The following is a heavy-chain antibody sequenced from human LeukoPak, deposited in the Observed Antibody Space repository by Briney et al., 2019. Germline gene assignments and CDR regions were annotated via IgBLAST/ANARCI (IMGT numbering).Heavy chain of an antibody. Sequence: PGGSLRLSCAASGFTFSSYSMNWVRQAPGKGLEWVSYISSSSSTIYYADSVKGRFTISRDNAKNSLYLQMNSLRAEDTAVYYCARGPFGRFLEWPRTSGWFDPWGQGTLVTVSS. CDR1: GFTFSSYS. D-gene: IGHD3-3*01. CDR3: ARGPFGRFLEWPRTSGWFDP. V-gene: IGHV3-48*01. CDR2: ISSSSSTI. J-gene: IGHJ5*02.